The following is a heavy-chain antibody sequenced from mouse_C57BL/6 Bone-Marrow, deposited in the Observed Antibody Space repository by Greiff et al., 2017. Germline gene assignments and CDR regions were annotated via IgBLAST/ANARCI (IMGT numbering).Heavy chain of an antibody. D-gene: IGHD1-1*01. V-gene: IGHV1-81*01. J-gene: IGHJ2*01. CDR2: IYPRSGNT. Sequence: QVQLQQSGAELARPGASVKLSCKASGYTFTSYGISWVKQRTGQGLELIGEIYPRSGNTYYNEKFQGKATLPADKSSSTAYMELRSLTSEDSAVYFCARNREGYITTVVAVYWGQGTTLTVSS. CDR3: ARNREGYITTVVAVY. CDR1: GYTFTSYG.